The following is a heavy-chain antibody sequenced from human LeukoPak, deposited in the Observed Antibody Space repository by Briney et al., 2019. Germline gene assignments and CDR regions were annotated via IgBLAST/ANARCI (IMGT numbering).Heavy chain of an antibody. Sequence: GGSLRLSCAASGFTFSSYGMHWVRQAPGKGLEWVACIRYDGSNKYYADSVKGRFTNSRDNSKNTLYLQMNSLRAEDTAVYYCARDASRGWDNWGQGTLVTVSS. D-gene: IGHD6-19*01. V-gene: IGHV3-30*02. CDR1: GFTFSSYG. CDR2: IRYDGSNK. CDR3: ARDASRGWDN. J-gene: IGHJ4*02.